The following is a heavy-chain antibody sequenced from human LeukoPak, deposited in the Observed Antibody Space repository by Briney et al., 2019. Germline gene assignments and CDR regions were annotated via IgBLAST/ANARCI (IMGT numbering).Heavy chain of an antibody. CDR3: AKDYSNYGRLFYFDY. Sequence: GTSLRLSCAASGFTFSDYGMYWVRQAPGKGVEWVAGVWYDGSKTYYADSVKGRFVISRDNSKNTLHLQMNSLRAEDTAVYYCAKDYSNYGRLFYFDYWGQGTLVTVSS. J-gene: IGHJ4*02. CDR1: GFTFSDYG. CDR2: VWYDGSKT. V-gene: IGHV3-33*06. D-gene: IGHD4-11*01.